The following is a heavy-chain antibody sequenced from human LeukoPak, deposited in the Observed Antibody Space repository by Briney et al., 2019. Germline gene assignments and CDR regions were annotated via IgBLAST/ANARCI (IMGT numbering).Heavy chain of an antibody. CDR3: ARLVTGMRIAVAARRYLDF. D-gene: IGHD6-19*01. CDR2: INHIVST. V-gene: IGHV4-34*01. CDR1: GGSFSGYY. Sequence: SGALSLTCADYGGSFSGYYWSWIRQPPGTGGERSGQINHIVSTNYNPSPQSRVTISVDTSKKQFSLKLSSVTAADTAVYYCARLVTGMRIAVAARRYLDFWGQGTLVTVSS. J-gene: IGHJ4*02.